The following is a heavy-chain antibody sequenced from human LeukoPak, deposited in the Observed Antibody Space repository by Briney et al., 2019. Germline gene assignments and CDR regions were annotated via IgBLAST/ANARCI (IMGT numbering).Heavy chain of an antibody. CDR1: GFTFSSYG. J-gene: IGHJ5*02. CDR2: ISYDGSNK. CDR3: AKSDWFDP. V-gene: IGHV3-30*18. Sequence: PGRSLRLSCAASGFTFSSYGMHWVRQAPGKGLEWVAVISYDGSNKYYADSVKGRFTISRDNSKNTLYLRMNSLRAEDTAVYYCAKSDWFDPWGQGTLVTVSS.